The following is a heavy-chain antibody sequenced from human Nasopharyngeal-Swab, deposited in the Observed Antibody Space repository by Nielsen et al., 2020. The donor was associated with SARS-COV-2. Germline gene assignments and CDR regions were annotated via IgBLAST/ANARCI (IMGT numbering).Heavy chain of an antibody. CDR2: IGGSGTIT. Sequence: GASLKISCAASALTFSTSAMSWVRQAPGKGLVWVSLIGGSGTITYYVDSVKGRFTISRDNSKNMVYLQMNNLRAEDTAIYYCSGAGGTSGWYEYWGRGTLVTVSS. CDR3: SGAGGTSGWYEY. D-gene: IGHD6-19*01. V-gene: IGHV3-23*01. J-gene: IGHJ4*02. CDR1: ALTFSTSA.